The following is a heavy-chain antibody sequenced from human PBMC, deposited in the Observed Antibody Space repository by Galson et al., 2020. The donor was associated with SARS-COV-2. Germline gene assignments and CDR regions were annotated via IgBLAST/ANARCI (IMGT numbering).Heavy chain of an antibody. D-gene: IGHD6-19*01. J-gene: IGHJ4*02. CDR1: GFTFKDFW. V-gene: IGHV3-7*01. CDR2: IRGDGSET. CDR3: TREGWQGGY. Sequence: GGSLRLSCAVSGFTFKDFWMSWVRQAPGKGLEWVANIRGDGSETNYVDSVKGRFSISRDNDMNSLFLQMNSLRVEDTATYYCTREGWQGGYWGQGPRVTVSS.